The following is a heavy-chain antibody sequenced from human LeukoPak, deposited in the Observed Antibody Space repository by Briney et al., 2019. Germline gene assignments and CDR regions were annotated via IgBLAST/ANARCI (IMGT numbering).Heavy chain of an antibody. D-gene: IGHD5-18*01. CDR1: GGSFSDYY. CDR2: INHSGRT. J-gene: IGHJ4*02. CDR3: ARGGATPMVFRY. V-gene: IGHV4-34*01. Sequence: PSETLSLTCAVYGGSFSDYYWSWIRQPPGKGLEWIGEINHSGRTNYNPSLKSRVSISVDTSKNQFSLMLSSVTAADTAVYYCARGGATPMVFRYWGQGTLVTVSS.